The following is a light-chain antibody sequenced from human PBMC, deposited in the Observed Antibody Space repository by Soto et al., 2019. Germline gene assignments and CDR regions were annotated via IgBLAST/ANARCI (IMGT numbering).Light chain of an antibody. J-gene: IGKJ3*01. V-gene: IGKV3-20*01. CDR2: GAS. CDR3: QHYGNSPPSVT. Sequence: EIVLTQSPNTLSLSPGERATLSCRASQSVSSGYLVWYQQKPGQAPRLLIYGASNRATGIPDRFSGSGSGTDFTLTNSRLEPEDFAVYYCQHYGNSPPSVTFGPGTKVDIK. CDR1: QSVSSGY.